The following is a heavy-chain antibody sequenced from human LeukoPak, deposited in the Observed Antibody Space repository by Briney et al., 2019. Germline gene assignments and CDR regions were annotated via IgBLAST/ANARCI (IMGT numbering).Heavy chain of an antibody. J-gene: IGHJ4*02. V-gene: IGHV4-61*02. Sequence: SETLSLTCTVSGGSISSGSYYWSWIRQPAGKGLEWIGRIYTSGSTNYNPSLKSRVTISVDTSKNQFSLKLSSATAADTAVYYCAGTMGPFDYWGQGTLVTVSS. D-gene: IGHD1-26*01. CDR3: AGTMGPFDY. CDR1: GGSISSGSYY. CDR2: IYTSGST.